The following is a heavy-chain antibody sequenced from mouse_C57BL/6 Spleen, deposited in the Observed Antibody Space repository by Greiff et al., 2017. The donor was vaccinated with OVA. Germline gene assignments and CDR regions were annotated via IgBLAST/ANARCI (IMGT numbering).Heavy chain of an antibody. CDR2: INPYNGDT. CDR3: ARGSNYGYYAMDY. Sequence: EVQLQQSGPELVKPGASVKISCKASGYSFTGYFMNWVMQSHGKSLEWIGRINPYNGDTFYNQKFKGKAPLTVDKSSSTAHMELRSLTSEDSAVYYGARGSNYGYYAMDYWGQGTSVTVSS. D-gene: IGHD2-5*01. V-gene: IGHV1-20*01. CDR1: GYSFTGYF. J-gene: IGHJ4*01.